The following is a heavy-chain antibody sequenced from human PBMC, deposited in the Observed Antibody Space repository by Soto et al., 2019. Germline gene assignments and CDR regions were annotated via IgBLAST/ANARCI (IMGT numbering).Heavy chain of an antibody. CDR1: GGSISSGGYY. V-gene: IGHV4-31*03. CDR3: ARGSGSSWYRIGY. D-gene: IGHD6-13*01. CDR2: IYYSGST. Sequence: SETLSLTCTVSGGSISSGGYYWSWIRQHPGKGLEWIGYIYYSGSTYYNPSLKSRVTISVDTSKNQFSLKLSSVTAADTAVYYCARGSGSSWYRIGYWGQGTLVTVSS. J-gene: IGHJ4*02.